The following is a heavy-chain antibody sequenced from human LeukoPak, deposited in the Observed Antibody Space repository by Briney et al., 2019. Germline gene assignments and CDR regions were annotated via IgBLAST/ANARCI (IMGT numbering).Heavy chain of an antibody. CDR2: IYYSGST. D-gene: IGHD6-13*01. V-gene: IGHV4-39*07. CDR1: GASISSRSYY. CDR3: ARDVPVMYSSRWYDSPYYFDY. J-gene: IGHJ4*02. Sequence: SETLSLTCTVSGASISSRSYYWGWIRQPPGKGLEWIGSIYYSGSTYQNPSLKSRATISVDTSKNQFSLKLSSVTAADTAVYYCARDVPVMYSSRWYDSPYYFDYWGQGTLVTVSS.